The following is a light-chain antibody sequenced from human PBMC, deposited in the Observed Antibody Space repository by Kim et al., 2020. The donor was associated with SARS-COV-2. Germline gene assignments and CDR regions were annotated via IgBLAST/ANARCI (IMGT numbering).Light chain of an antibody. J-gene: IGLJ2*01. CDR2: GKN. V-gene: IGLV3-19*01. CDR1: SIRSYY. CDR3: NSRDSNDNVV. Sequence: VALGQTGRITCQGDSIRSYYATWYQQKPGQAPIVVIYGKNNRPSGIPDRFSGSSSGNTASLTITGTQAGDEADYYCNSRDSNDNVVFGGGTQLTVL.